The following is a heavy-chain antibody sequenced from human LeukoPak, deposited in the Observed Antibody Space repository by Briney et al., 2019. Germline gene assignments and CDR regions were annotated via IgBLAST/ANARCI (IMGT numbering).Heavy chain of an antibody. J-gene: IGHJ4*02. Sequence: ASVKVSCKASGYTFIAQYMHWVRQAPGQGLEWMGWINPNSGGTNYAQEFQGRVTMTRDTSISTAYMELSRLRSDDTAVYYCARGFCSGRDCYQRTNFDYWGQGTLVTVSS. V-gene: IGHV1-2*02. CDR2: INPNSGGT. D-gene: IGHD2-15*01. CDR3: ARGFCSGRDCYQRTNFDY. CDR1: GYTFIAQY.